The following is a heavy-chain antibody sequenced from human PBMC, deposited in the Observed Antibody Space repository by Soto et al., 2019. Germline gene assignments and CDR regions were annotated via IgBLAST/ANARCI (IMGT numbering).Heavy chain of an antibody. CDR2: IIPIFGTA. Sequence: SVKVSCKASGGTFSSYAISWVRQAPGQGLEWMGGIIPIFGTANYAQKFQGRVTITADESTSTAYMELSSLRSEDTAVYYCASSTIFGVAYYYYGMDVWGQGTTLTVSS. D-gene: IGHD3-3*01. CDR3: ASSTIFGVAYYYYGMDV. V-gene: IGHV1-69*13. CDR1: GGTFSSYA. J-gene: IGHJ6*02.